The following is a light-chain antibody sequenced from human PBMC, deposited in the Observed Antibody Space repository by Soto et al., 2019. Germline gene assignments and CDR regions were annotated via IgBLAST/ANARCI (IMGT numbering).Light chain of an antibody. V-gene: IGLV2-23*01. CDR1: SSDVGSHNL. Sequence: QSALTQTASVSGYPGQSITISCTGTSSDVGSHNLVSWYKQHTGKAPKLMIYEGSQRPSGVSNRFSGSKSGNTDSLTISGLQAEDEADYYCCSYAGSTTFVVFGGGTKLTVL. J-gene: IGLJ2*01. CDR3: CSYAGSTTFVV. CDR2: EGS.